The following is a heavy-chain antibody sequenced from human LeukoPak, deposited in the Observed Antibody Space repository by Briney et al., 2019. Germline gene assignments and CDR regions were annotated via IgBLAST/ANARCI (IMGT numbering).Heavy chain of an antibody. V-gene: IGHV3-53*01. CDR2: IYSSGNT. Sequence: PGGSLRLSCAASGLTVSSNYLNWVRQAPGKGLEWVSIIYSSGNTYYADSVKGRFIISRDNSKNTLYLQMTSLRLEDKAVYYCARERRYCSGVNCYSGLDYWGQGTRVTVSS. D-gene: IGHD2-15*01. J-gene: IGHJ4*02. CDR3: ARERRYCSGVNCYSGLDY. CDR1: GLTVSSNY.